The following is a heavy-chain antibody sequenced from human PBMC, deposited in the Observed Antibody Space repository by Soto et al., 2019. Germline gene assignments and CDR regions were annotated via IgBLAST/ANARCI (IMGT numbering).Heavy chain of an antibody. CDR1: GGSFSGYY. CDR3: ARGRQRYCSGGSCYSAIRYFDY. Sequence: QVQLQQWGAGLLKPSETLSLTCAVYGGSFSGYYWSWIRQPPGKGLEWMGEINHSGSTNYNPSLKSRVTISVDTSKNQFSLKLSSVTAADTAVYYCARGRQRYCSGGSCYSAIRYFDYWGQGTLVTVSS. J-gene: IGHJ4*02. D-gene: IGHD2-15*01. V-gene: IGHV4-34*01. CDR2: INHSGST.